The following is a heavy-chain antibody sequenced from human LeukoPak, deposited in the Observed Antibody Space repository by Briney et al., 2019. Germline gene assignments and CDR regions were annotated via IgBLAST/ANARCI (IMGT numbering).Heavy chain of an antibody. CDR3: ARGYYYDSSGYLY. J-gene: IGHJ4*02. V-gene: IGHV4-34*01. Sequence: SETLSLTCAVYGGSFSGYYWSWIRQPPGKGLEWIGEINHSGSTNYIPSLKSRVTISVDTSKNQFSLKLSSVTAADTAVYYCARGYYYDSSGYLYWGQGTLVTVSS. CDR2: INHSGST. D-gene: IGHD3-22*01. CDR1: GGSFSGYY.